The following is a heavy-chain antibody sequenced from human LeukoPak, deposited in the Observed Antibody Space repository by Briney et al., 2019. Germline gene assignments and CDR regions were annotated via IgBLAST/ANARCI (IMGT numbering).Heavy chain of an antibody. CDR3: ARERPDGDYFDY. CDR1: GFTFNKYA. CDR2: ISDSGGST. D-gene: IGHD4-17*01. Sequence: PGGSLRLSCAASGFTFNKYAMSWVRQAPGKGLEWVSGISDSGGSTYYADSVKGRFIISRDNSKNTLYLQMNSLRAEDTAVYYCARERPDGDYFDYWGQGTLVTVSS. V-gene: IGHV3-23*01. J-gene: IGHJ4*02.